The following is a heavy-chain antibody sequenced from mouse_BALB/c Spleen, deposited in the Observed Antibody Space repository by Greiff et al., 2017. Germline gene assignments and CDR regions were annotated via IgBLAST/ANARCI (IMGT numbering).Heavy chain of an antibody. CDR1: GYSITSDYA. V-gene: IGHV3-2*02. J-gene: IGHJ4*01. CDR2: ISYSGST. CDR3: ARSATGYYAMDY. Sequence: DVQLQESGPGLVKPSQSLSLTCTVTGYSITSDYAWNWIRQFPGNKLEWMGYISYSGSTSYNPSLKSRISITRDTSKNQFFLLLNSVTTEDTATYYCARSATGYYAMDYWGQGTSVTVSS. D-gene: IGHD1-2*01.